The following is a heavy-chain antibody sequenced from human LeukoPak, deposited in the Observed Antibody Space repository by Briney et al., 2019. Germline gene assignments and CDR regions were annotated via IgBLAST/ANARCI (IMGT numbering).Heavy chain of an antibody. V-gene: IGHV4-39*07. J-gene: IGHJ3*02. CDR3: ARSLYYFGSDSFDI. Sequence: SETLSLTCTVSGGSISSSSYYWGWIRQPPGKGLEWIGSIYYSGSTNYNPSLKSRVTISVDTSKNQFSLKLSSVTAADTAVYYCARSLYYFGSDSFDIWGQGTMVTVSS. D-gene: IGHD3-10*01. CDR2: IYYSGST. CDR1: GGSISSSSYY.